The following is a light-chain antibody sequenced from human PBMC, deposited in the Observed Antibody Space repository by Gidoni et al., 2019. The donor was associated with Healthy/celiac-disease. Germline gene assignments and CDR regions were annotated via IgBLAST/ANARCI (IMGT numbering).Light chain of an antibody. J-gene: IGLJ2*01. CDR2: GNS. Sequence: QSVLTQPPSVSGAPGPRVTISCTGSSSNIGAGYDVHWYQQLPGTPPKLPIYGNSNRPSGVPDRFSGSKSGTSASLAITGLQAEDEADYYCQSYDSSLSGSVFGGGTKLTVL. CDR3: QSYDSSLSGSV. CDR1: SSNIGAGYD. V-gene: IGLV1-40*01.